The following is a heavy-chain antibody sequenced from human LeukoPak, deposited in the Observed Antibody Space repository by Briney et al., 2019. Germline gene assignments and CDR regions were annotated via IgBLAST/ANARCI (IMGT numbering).Heavy chain of an antibody. CDR3: ARRTDRSFWYLDY. V-gene: IGHV5-51*01. J-gene: IGHJ4*02. Sequence: GESLKISCKGSGYSFTNYWIGWVRQMPGKGLEWMGIIYPGDSDTRYSPSFQGQVTISADKSISTAYLQWSSLKASDTAVYYCARRTDRSFWYLDYWGQGTLVTVSS. CDR1: GYSFTNYW. CDR2: IYPGDSDT.